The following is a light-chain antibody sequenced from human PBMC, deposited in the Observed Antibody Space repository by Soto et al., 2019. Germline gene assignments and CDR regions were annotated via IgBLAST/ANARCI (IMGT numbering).Light chain of an antibody. Sequence: QSVLTQPASLSGSPGQSITISCTGTRSDVGNNKYVSWYQHNPGRAPKVMICDVTNRPSGGSNRFSGSKSGNTASLTLSGLQAEDDADYDCSSFTGSSYVFGTGTKVTV. V-gene: IGLV2-14*03. CDR1: RSDVGNNKY. J-gene: IGLJ1*01. CDR2: DVT. CDR3: SSFTGSSYV.